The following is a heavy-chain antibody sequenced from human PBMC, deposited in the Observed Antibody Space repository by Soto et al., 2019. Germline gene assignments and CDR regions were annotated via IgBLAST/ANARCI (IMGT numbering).Heavy chain of an antibody. CDR1: GGTFSSYA. Sequence: SVKVSCKASGGTFSSYAISWVRQAPGQGLEWMGGIIPIFGTANYAQKFQGRVTITADESTSTAYMELSSLRSEDTAVYYYAREFEQWRVGYYYYYGMDVWGQGTTVTVSS. D-gene: IGHD6-19*01. CDR2: IIPIFGTA. J-gene: IGHJ6*02. CDR3: AREFEQWRVGYYYYYGMDV. V-gene: IGHV1-69*13.